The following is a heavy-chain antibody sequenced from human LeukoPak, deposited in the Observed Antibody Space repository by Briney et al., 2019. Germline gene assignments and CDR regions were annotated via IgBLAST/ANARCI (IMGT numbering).Heavy chain of an antibody. CDR1: GYTFTGYY. J-gene: IGHJ4*02. Sequence: GASVKVSCKASGYTFTGYYMHWVRQAPGQGLEWMGWINPNSGGTNYAQKFQGRVTMTRDTSISTAYMELSRLRSDDTAVYYCARKRVVVAATPVPFDYWGQGTLVTVSS. CDR2: INPNSGGT. D-gene: IGHD2-15*01. CDR3: ARKRVVVAATPVPFDY. V-gene: IGHV1-2*02.